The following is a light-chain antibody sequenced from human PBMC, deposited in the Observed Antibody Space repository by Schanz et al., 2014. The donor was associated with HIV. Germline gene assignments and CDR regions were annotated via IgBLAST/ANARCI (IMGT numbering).Light chain of an antibody. CDR1: QNITNY. J-gene: IGKJ1*01. CDR2: AAF. CDR3: QQSYGTPPEWT. Sequence: DIQMTQSPSSLSASVGDRVTITCRASQNITNYLNWYQQKPGKAPKLLIYAAFSLQSGVPSRFSGSGSGTDFTLTISSLQPEDFATYYCQQSYGTPPEWTFGQGTKVEIK. V-gene: IGKV1-39*01.